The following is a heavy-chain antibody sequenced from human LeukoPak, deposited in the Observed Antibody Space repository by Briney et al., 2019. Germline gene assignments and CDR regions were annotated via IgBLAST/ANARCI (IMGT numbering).Heavy chain of an antibody. J-gene: IGHJ4*02. CDR2: ISSSSSYI. V-gene: IGHV3-21*01. CDR3: VQGSSGWYIHLDIDY. Sequence: GGSLRLSCAASGFTFSSHSMNWVRQAPGKGLEWVSSISSSSSYIYYADSVKGRFTISRDNAKNSLYLQVNSLRAEDTAVYYCVQGSSGWYIHLDIDYWGQGTLVTVSS. CDR1: GFTFSSHS. D-gene: IGHD6-19*01.